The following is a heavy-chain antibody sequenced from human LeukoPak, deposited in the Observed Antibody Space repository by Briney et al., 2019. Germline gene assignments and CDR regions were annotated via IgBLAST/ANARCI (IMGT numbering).Heavy chain of an antibody. CDR2: IYHSGST. CDR1: GYSISSGYY. CDR3: ARDLGASSAHWFDP. D-gene: IGHD3-16*01. Sequence: SETLSLTCTVSGYSISSGYYWGWIRQPPGKGLEWIGSIYHSGSTYYNPSLKSRVTISVDTSRNQFSLKLSSVAAADTAVYYCARDLGASSAHWFDPWGQGTLVTVSS. V-gene: IGHV4-38-2*02. J-gene: IGHJ5*02.